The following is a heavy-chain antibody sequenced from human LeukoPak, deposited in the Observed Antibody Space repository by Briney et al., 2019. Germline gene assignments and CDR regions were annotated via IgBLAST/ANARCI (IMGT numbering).Heavy chain of an antibody. CDR2: INTNSGGT. V-gene: IGHV1-2*02. CDR1: GYTFTGYF. Sequence: ASVKVSCKASGYTFTGYFMHWVRQAPGQGLEWMGWINTNSGGTNYAQNSQGRVTMTRDTSISTAYMELNSLTSDDTAVYYCARGGDGNRRDFDYWGQGTLVTVSS. CDR3: ARGGDGNRRDFDY. J-gene: IGHJ4*02. D-gene: IGHD5-24*01.